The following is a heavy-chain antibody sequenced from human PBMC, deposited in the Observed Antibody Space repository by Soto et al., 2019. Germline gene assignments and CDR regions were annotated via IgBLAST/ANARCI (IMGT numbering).Heavy chain of an antibody. J-gene: IGHJ4*02. CDR2: ISYDGSNK. Sequence: LRLSCAASGFTFSSYAMHWVRQAPGKGLEWVAVISYDGSNKYYADSVKGRLTISRDNSKNTLYLQMNSLRAEDTAVYYCARVGHSSSWYHYFDYWGQGTLVTVSS. D-gene: IGHD6-13*01. CDR3: ARVGHSSSWYHYFDY. CDR1: GFTFSSYA. V-gene: IGHV3-30-3*01.